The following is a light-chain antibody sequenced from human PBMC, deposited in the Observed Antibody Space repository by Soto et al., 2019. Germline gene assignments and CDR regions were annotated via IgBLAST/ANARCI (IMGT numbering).Light chain of an antibody. Sequence: QSALTQPASVSGSPGQSITISCTGTSSDIGGYNYVSWYQQHPGKAPKLMIYDVSDRPSGVSNRFSGSKSGNTASLTISGLKAEDEDDYYCASYASRNTVLFGGGTKLTVL. CDR1: SSDIGGYNY. CDR2: DVS. J-gene: IGLJ2*01. CDR3: ASYASRNTVL. V-gene: IGLV2-14*03.